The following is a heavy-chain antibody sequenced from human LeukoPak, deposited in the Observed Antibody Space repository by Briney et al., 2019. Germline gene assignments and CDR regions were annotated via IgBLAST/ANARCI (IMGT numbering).Heavy chain of an antibody. CDR2: ISYGGSNK. V-gene: IGHV3-30-3*01. CDR1: GFTFSSYA. CDR3: AKGHSSGYYHFDY. D-gene: IGHD6-19*01. Sequence: GRSLRLSCAASGFTFSSYAMHWVRQAPGKGLEWVAVISYGGSNKYYADSVKGRFTISRDNSKNTLYLQMNSLRAEDTAVYYCAKGHSSGYYHFDYWGQGTLVTVSS. J-gene: IGHJ4*02.